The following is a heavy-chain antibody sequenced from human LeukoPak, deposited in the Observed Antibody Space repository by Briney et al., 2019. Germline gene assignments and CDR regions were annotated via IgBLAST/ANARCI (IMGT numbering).Heavy chain of an antibody. CDR2: INHSGST. J-gene: IGHJ5*02. V-gene: IGHV4-34*01. CDR3: ARISRDIVVVPAATNGWFDP. D-gene: IGHD2-2*01. Sequence: SETLPLTCAVYGGSFSGYYWSWIRQPPGKGLEWIGEINHSGSTNYNPSLKSRVTISVDTSKNQFSLKLSSVTAADTAVYYCARISRDIVVVPAATNGWFDPWGQGTLVTVSS. CDR1: GGSFSGYY.